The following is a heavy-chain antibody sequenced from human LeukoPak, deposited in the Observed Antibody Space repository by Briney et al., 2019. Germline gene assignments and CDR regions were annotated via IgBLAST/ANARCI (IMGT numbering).Heavy chain of an antibody. CDR2: INPSGGAS. CDR1: GYTFTNYF. CDR3: ARDYYDSSRRLDY. D-gene: IGHD3-22*01. Sequence: ASVKVSCKASGYTFTNYFMHWVRQAPGQGLEWMGIINPSGGASTNAQKFQARFTMTTDTSTDTIYMELSSLRSDDTAVYYCARDYYDSSRRLDYWGQGTLVTVSS. J-gene: IGHJ4*02. V-gene: IGHV1-46*01.